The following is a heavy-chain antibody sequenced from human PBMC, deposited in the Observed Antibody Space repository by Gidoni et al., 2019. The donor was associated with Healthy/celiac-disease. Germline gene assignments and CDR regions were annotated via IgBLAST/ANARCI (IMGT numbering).Heavy chain of an antibody. V-gene: IGHV2-26*01. J-gene: IGHJ2*01. D-gene: IGHD5-18*01. CDR2: IFSNDEK. CDR3: ARTVDTAMVPSYWYFDL. CDR1: GFSLSNARMG. Sequence: QVTLKESGPVLVKPTETLTLTCTVSGFSLSNARMGVSWIRQPPGKALEWLAHIFSNDEKSYSTSLKSRLTISKDTSKSQEVLTMTNMDPVDTATYYCARTVDTAMVPSYWYFDLWGRGTLVTVSS.